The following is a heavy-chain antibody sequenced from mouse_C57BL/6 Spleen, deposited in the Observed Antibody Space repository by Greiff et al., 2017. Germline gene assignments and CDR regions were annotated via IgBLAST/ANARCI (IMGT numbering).Heavy chain of an antibody. J-gene: IGHJ4*01. V-gene: IGHV5-4*01. CDR1: GFTFSSYA. CDR3: ARDGDPYAMDY. CDR2: ISDGGSYT. Sequence: EVHLVESGGGLVKPGGSLKLSCAASGFTFSSYAMSWVRQTPEKRLEWVATISDGGSYTYYPDNVKGRFTISRDNAKNNLYLQMSHLKSEDTAMYYCARDGDPYAMDYWGQGTSVTVSS.